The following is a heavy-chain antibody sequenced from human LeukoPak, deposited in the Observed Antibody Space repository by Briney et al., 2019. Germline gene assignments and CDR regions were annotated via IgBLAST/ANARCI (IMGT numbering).Heavy chain of an antibody. CDR1: GGSFSGYY. J-gene: IGHJ5*02. Sequence: PAETLSLTCAVYGGSFSGYYWSWIRQPPGKGLEWIGEINHSGSTIYNPSLKSRVTISVDTSKNQFSLKLSSVTAADTAVYYCARGVVAATFGWFDPWGQGTLVTVSS. V-gene: IGHV4-34*01. CDR3: ARGVVAATFGWFDP. D-gene: IGHD2-15*01. CDR2: INHSGST.